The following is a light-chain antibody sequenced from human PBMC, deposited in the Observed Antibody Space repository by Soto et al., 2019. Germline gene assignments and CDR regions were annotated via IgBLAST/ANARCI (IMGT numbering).Light chain of an antibody. CDR2: DAS. J-gene: IGKJ1*01. V-gene: IGKV1-5*01. CDR1: QSLSSY. Sequence: DIQMTQSPSTLSASVGDNITITCRASQSLSSYLAWYQQKPGRAPKLLIFDASSLERGVPSRFSGSGSGTDFTLTISRLEPEDFAVYYCQQLTDWPPQWTFGQGTKVHI. CDR3: QQLTDWPPQWT.